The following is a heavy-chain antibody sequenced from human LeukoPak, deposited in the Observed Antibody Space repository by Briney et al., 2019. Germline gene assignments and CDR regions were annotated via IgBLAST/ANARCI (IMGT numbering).Heavy chain of an antibody. CDR3: ARDASSGFDY. V-gene: IGHV4-61*01. CDR1: GGSVSSGSYY. Sequence: SETLSLTCTVPGGSVSSGSYYWSWIRQPPGKGLEWIGYIYYSGSTNYNPSLKSRVTISVDTSKNQFSLKLSSVTAADTAVYYCARDASSGFDYWGQGTLVTVSS. CDR2: IYYSGST. J-gene: IGHJ4*02. D-gene: IGHD6-19*01.